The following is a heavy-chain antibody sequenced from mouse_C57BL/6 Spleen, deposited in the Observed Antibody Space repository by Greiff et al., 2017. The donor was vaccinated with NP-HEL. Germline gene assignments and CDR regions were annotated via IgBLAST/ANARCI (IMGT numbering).Heavy chain of an antibody. CDR2: INPYNGGT. J-gene: IGHJ2*01. CDR1: GYTFTDYY. Sequence: EVKLMESGPVLVKPGASVKMSCKASGYTFTDYYMNWVKQSHGKSLEWIGVINPYNGGTSYNQKFKGKATLTVDKSSSTAYMELNSLTSEDSAVYYCARQGRRGGDYWGQGTTLTVSS. V-gene: IGHV1-19*01. CDR3: ARQGRRGGDY.